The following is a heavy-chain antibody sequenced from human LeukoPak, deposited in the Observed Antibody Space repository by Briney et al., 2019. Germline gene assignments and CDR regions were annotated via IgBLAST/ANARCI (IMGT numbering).Heavy chain of an antibody. Sequence: GGSLRLSCAASGFTFSSYAMSWASQAPGKGLEWVPGISASGGSTYYADSVKGRFTISRDNSKNTVYLQMNSLTAEDTTVYYCAKGSSAWYGWFDPWGQGTLVTVSS. D-gene: IGHD6-19*01. V-gene: IGHV3-23*01. CDR2: ISASGGST. CDR3: AKGSSAWYGWFDP. CDR1: GFTFSSYA. J-gene: IGHJ5*02.